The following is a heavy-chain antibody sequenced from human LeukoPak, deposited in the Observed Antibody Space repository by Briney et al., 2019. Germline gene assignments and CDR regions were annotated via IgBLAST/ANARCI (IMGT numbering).Heavy chain of an antibody. CDR3: AKGHYYDSSGRPDWYFDL. D-gene: IGHD3-22*01. Sequence: PGGSLRLSCAASGFTFSSYGMHWVRQAPGKGLEWVAFIRYDGSNKYYADSVKGRFTISRDNSKNTLYLQMNSLRAEDTAVYYCAKGHYYDSSGRPDWYFDLWGRGTLVTVSS. CDR1: GFTFSSYG. CDR2: IRYDGSNK. J-gene: IGHJ2*01. V-gene: IGHV3-30*02.